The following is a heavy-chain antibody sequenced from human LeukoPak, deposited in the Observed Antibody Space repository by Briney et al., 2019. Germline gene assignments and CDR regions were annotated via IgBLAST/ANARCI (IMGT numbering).Heavy chain of an antibody. D-gene: IGHD2-15*01. CDR3: ARAVATYYYGMDV. Sequence: GGSLRLSCAASEFTFSSYSMNWVRQAPGKGLEWVSYITNSGNSKSYADSVKGRFTISRDNSKNTLYLQMNSLRAEDTAVYYCARAVATYYYGMDVWGQGTTVTVSS. J-gene: IGHJ6*02. V-gene: IGHV3-48*01. CDR2: ITNSGNSK. CDR1: EFTFSSYS.